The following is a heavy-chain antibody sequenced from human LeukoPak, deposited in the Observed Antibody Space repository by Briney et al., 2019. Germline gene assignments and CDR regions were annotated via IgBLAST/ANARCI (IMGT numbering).Heavy chain of an antibody. J-gene: IGHJ4*02. CDR2: ISGSGGST. CDR1: GFTFSSYA. D-gene: IGHD3-10*01. Sequence: GGSLRLSCAASGFTFSSYAMSWVRQAPGKGLEWVSAISGSGGSTYYADSVKDRFTISRDNSKNTLYLQMNSLRAEDTAVYYCAKDVYYYGSGRANDYWGQGTLVTVSS. V-gene: IGHV3-23*01. CDR3: AKDVYYYGSGRANDY.